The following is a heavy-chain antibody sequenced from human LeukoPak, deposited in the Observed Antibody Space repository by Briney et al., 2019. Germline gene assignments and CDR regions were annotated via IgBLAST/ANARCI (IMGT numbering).Heavy chain of an antibody. D-gene: IGHD3-22*01. CDR1: GGTFSSYT. J-gene: IGHJ4*02. Sequence: GASVKVSCKASGGTFSSYTISWVRQAPGQGLEWMGRIIPILGIANYAQKFQGRVTITADKSTSTAYMELSSLRSEDTAVYYCATNLLYDSSGYPFDCWGQGTLVTVSS. V-gene: IGHV1-69*02. CDR3: ATNLLYDSSGYPFDC. CDR2: IIPILGIA.